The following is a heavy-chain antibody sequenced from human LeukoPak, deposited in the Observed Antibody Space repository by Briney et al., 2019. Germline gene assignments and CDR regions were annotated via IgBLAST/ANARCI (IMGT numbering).Heavy chain of an antibody. CDR1: GFTFNNYA. V-gene: IGHV3-53*04. D-gene: IGHD2-15*01. Sequence: GGSLRLSCAVSGFTFNNYAMSWVRQAPGKGLEWVSSIYSGGTTSYADSVRGRFTISRHHSENTLFLQMDSLRTEDTAVYYCATLPIVVTSARIWGQGTSVTVSS. CDR3: ATLPIVVTSARI. CDR2: IYSGGTT. J-gene: IGHJ6*02.